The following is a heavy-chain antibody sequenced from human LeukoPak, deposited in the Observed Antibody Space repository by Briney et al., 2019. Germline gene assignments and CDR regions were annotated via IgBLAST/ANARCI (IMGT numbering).Heavy chain of an antibody. CDR2: IRYDGSDK. CDR1: GFTFSSYG. CDR3: AKNGDRGAYCTGGTCYPYFYYYMDV. V-gene: IGHV3-30*02. Sequence: HPGGSLRLSCATSGFTFSSYGMHWVRQAPGKGLEWVTFIRYDGSDKYYADSVKGRFTISRDNSKNTLYLQMNSLRAEDTAIYYCAKNGDRGAYCTGGTCYPYFYYYMDVWGKGTTVTI. D-gene: IGHD2-15*01. J-gene: IGHJ6*03.